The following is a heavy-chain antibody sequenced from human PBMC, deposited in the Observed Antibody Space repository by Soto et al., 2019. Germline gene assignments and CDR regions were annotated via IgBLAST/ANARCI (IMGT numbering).Heavy chain of an antibody. Sequence: LRLSCTASGFTFGDYAMSWVRQAPGKGLEWVGFIRSKAYGGTTEYAASVKGGFTISRDDSKSIAYLQMNSLKTEDTAVYYCTREEQDYYYYGMDVWGQGTTVTVSS. CDR1: GFTFGDYA. CDR3: TREEQDYYYYGMDV. D-gene: IGHD1-1*01. CDR2: IRSKAYGGTT. V-gene: IGHV3-49*04. J-gene: IGHJ6*02.